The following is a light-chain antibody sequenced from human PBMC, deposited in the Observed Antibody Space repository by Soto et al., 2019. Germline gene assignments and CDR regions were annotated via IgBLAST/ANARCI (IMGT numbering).Light chain of an antibody. CDR1: SSNIGRNA. CDR2: NNN. CDR3: AAWDDSLSGLL. J-gene: IGLJ3*02. Sequence: QSVLTQPPSASETPGQRATISCSGSSSNIGRNAVNWYQHLPGTAPKLLIYNNNQRPSGVPDRFSGSKSGTSASLAISGLQSEDEADYYCAAWDDSLSGLLFGGGTKLTVL. V-gene: IGLV1-44*01.